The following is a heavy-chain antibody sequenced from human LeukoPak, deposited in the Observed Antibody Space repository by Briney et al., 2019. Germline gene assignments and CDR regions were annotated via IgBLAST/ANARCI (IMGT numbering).Heavy chain of an antibody. J-gene: IGHJ6*03. CDR1: GYHFTTYW. V-gene: IGHV5-51*01. CDR2: IYPGDSDV. Sequence: GESLEISCKGSGYHFTTYWIGWVRQMPGQGLELIGIIYPGDSDVRYSPSFQGQVSISTDNSITTAYLQWSVLQASDTAMYYCARPGRPPGLESGKDYYYYYMDVWGKGTTVIVSS. D-gene: IGHD3-3*01. CDR3: ARPGRPPGLESGKDYYYYYMDV.